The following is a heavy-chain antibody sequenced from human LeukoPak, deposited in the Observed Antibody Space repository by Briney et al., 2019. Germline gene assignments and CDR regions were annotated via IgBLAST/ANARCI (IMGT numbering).Heavy chain of an antibody. CDR3: AREVGRWYMDV. D-gene: IGHD1-26*01. J-gene: IGHJ6*03. V-gene: IGHV4-61*08. CDR1: GGSISSGGYY. CDR2: IYYSGST. Sequence: SETLSLTCTVSGGSISSGGYYWSWIRQPPGKGLEWIGYIYYSGSTNYNPSLKSRVTISVDTSKNQFSLKLSSVTAADTAVYYCAREVGRWYMDVWGKGTTVTVSS.